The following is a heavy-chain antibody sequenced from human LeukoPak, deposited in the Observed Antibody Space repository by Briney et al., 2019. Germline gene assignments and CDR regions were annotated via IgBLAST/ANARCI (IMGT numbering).Heavy chain of an antibody. J-gene: IGHJ4*02. CDR3: AKLARDPTNRAFDY. CDR1: GFTFSSYG. V-gene: IGHV3-30*02. D-gene: IGHD1-14*01. Sequence: PGGSLRLSCAASGFTFSSYGMHWVRQAPGKGLEWVAFIRYDGSNKYYADSVKGRFTFSRDNSKNTLYLQMNSLRAEDTAVYYCAKLARDPTNRAFDYWGQGTLVTVSS. CDR2: IRYDGSNK.